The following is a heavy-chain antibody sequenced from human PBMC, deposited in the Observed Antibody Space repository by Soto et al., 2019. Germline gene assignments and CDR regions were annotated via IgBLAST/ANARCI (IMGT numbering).Heavy chain of an antibody. J-gene: IGHJ5*02. CDR2: ISGSGGST. D-gene: IGHD3-3*01. V-gene: IGHV3-23*01. CDR3: AKDQYSDFWSGTFDP. CDR1: GFTFSSYA. Sequence: PGGSLRLSCAASGFTFSSYAMSWVRRAPGKGLEWVSAISGSGGSTYYADSVKGRFTISRDNSKNTLYLQMNSLRAEDTAVYYCAKDQYSDFWSGTFDPGGQGTLVTVSS.